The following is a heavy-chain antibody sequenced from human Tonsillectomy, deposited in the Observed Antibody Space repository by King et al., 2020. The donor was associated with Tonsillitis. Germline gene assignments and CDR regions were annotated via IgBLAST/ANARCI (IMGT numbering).Heavy chain of an antibody. CDR1: GDTFSKDA. J-gene: IGHJ4*02. CDR3: ARAVAYSSSWSAYVDS. V-gene: IGHV1-69*01. D-gene: IGHD2-2*01. Sequence: QLVQSGAELKKPGSSVKVSCKASGDTFSKDAISWVRLAPGQGLEWMGGIIPIFGAPNYAQKFQGRVIITADESTSTPYMELSSLRSEDTAVYYCARAVAYSSSWSAYVDSWGQGTLVTVSS. CDR2: IIPIFGAP.